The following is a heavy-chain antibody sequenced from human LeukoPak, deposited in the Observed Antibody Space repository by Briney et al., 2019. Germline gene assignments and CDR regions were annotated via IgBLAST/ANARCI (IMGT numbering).Heavy chain of an antibody. CDR2: IYYSGST. CDR3: ARSTAYYDILTGYTRYYYYYYMDV. J-gene: IGHJ6*03. CDR1: GGSISSYY. Sequence: SETLSLTCTVSGGSISSYYWSWTRQPPGKGLEWIGYIYYSGSTNYNPSLKSRVTISVDTSKNQFSLKLSSVTAADTAVYYCARSTAYYDILTGYTRYYYYYYMDVWGKGTTVTISS. V-gene: IGHV4-59*12. D-gene: IGHD3-9*01.